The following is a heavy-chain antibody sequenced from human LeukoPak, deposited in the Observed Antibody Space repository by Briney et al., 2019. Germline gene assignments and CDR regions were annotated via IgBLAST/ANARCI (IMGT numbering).Heavy chain of an antibody. D-gene: IGHD3-10*01. Sequence: SETLSLTCTVSGGSISSGDYYWSWIRQPPGKGLEWIGYIYYSGSTYYNPSLKSRVTISVDTSKNQFSLKLSSVTAADTAVYYCARDPLMVRGGIDYWGQGTLVTVSS. CDR3: ARDPLMVRGGIDY. V-gene: IGHV4-30-4*08. J-gene: IGHJ4*02. CDR2: IYYSGST. CDR1: GGSISSGDYY.